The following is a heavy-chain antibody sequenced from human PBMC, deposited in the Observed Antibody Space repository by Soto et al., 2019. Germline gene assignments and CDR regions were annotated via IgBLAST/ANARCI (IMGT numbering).Heavy chain of an antibody. J-gene: IGHJ3*02. Sequence: PGGSLRLSCVASGFDFRSYEMNWVRQAPGKGLEWVSNIRANDESIYYADSVKGRVSVSRDNAKKSLFLEMNSLRVDDTAVYYCARETLRDAIDIWGQGTMVTVSS. V-gene: IGHV3-48*03. CDR3: ARETLRDAIDI. CDR1: GFDFRSYE. CDR2: IRANDESI.